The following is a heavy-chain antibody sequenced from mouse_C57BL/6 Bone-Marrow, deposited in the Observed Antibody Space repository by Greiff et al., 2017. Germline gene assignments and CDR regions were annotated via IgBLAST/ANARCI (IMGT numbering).Heavy chain of an antibody. CDR1: GFTFSSYA. J-gene: IGHJ3*01. V-gene: IGHV5-9-1*02. D-gene: IGHD1-1*01. CDR3: TRVGYYYGSSWFAY. CDR2: ISSGGDYI. Sequence: EVMLVESGEGLVKPGGSLKLSCAASGFTFSSYAMSWVRQTPEKRLEWVAYISSGGDYIYYADTVKGRFTISRDNARNPLYLQMSSLKSEDTAMYFCTRVGYYYGSSWFAYWGQGTLVTVSA.